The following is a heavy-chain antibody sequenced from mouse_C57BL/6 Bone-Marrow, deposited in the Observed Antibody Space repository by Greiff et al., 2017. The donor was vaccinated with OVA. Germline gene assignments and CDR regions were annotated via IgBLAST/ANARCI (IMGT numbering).Heavy chain of an antibody. J-gene: IGHJ1*03. D-gene: IGHD1-1*01. CDR3: ARTTVVASYWYFDV. CDR2: INYDGSST. CDR1: GFTFSDYY. Sequence: EVKLVESEGGLVQPGSSMKLSCTASGFTFSDYYMAWVRQVPEKGLEWVANINYDGSSTYYLDSLKSRFIISRDNAKNILYLQMSSLKSEDTATYYCARTTVVASYWYFDVWGTGTTVTVSS. V-gene: IGHV5-16*01.